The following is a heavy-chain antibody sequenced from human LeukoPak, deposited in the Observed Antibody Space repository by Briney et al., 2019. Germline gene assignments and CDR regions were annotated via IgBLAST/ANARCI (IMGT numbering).Heavy chain of an antibody. CDR1: GFTFSSFG. CDR2: TSFDGSNK. D-gene: IGHD6-13*01. V-gene: IGHV3-30*18. Sequence: GRSLRLSCAASGFTFSSFGMHWVRQTPGKGLEWVAVTSFDGSNKYYADSVKGRFTISRDNSKNTLYLQMNSLRAEDTAVYFCAKDKGIYYYGMDVWGRRTTVTVSS. CDR3: AKDKGIYYYGMDV. J-gene: IGHJ6*02.